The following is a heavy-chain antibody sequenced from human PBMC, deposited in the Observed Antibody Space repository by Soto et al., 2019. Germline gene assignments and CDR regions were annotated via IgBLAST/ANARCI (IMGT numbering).Heavy chain of an antibody. CDR3: ARTPSSSPGGYYYYYGMDV. CDR1: GFTFSSYA. J-gene: IGHJ6*02. D-gene: IGHD6-6*01. V-gene: IGHV3-30-3*01. Sequence: GGSLRLSCAASGFTFSSYAMHWVRQAPGKGLEWVAVISYDGSNKYYADSVKGRFTISRDNSKNTLYLQMNSLRAEDTAVYYCARTPSSSPGGYYYYYGMDVWGQGTTVTVSS. CDR2: ISYDGSNK.